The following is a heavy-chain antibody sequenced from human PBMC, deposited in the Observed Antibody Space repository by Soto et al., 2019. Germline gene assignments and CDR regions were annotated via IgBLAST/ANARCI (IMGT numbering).Heavy chain of an antibody. V-gene: IGHV3-23*01. D-gene: IGHD3-10*01. Sequence: PGGSLRLSCAASGFTFSSYAMSWVRQAPGKGLEWVSAISGSGGSTYYADSVKGRFTISRDNSKNTLYLQMNSLRAEDTAVYYCAKDLHYYGSGATDAFDIWGQGTMVTVSS. CDR2: ISGSGGST. CDR3: AKDLHYYGSGATDAFDI. J-gene: IGHJ3*02. CDR1: GFTFSSYA.